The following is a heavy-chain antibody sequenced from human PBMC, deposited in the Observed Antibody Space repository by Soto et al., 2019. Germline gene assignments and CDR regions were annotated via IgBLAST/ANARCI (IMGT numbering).Heavy chain of an antibody. V-gene: IGHV3-74*01. J-gene: IGHJ4*02. CDR2: IKSDGSST. CDR1: GFTFSTFW. CDR3: EKSVYNWNDGFFDY. Sequence: PGGSLRLSCAASGFTFSTFWMHWVRQAPGKGLMWVSRIKSDGSSTSNADSVKGRFTISRDNAKNTLYLQMNSLRGEDTAVYYCEKSVYNWNDGFFDYWGQGTLVNVSS. D-gene: IGHD1-1*01.